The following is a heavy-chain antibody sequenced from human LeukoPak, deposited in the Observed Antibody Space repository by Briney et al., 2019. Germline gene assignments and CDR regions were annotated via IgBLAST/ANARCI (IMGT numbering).Heavy chain of an antibody. D-gene: IGHD6-25*01. Sequence: GGSLRLSCAASGFTFSSYGMHWVRQAPGKGLEWVAVIWYDGSNKYYADSVKGRFTISRDNSKNTLCLEMNSLRAEDTAVYYCARESARWFDPWGQGTLVIVSS. CDR2: IWYDGSNK. V-gene: IGHV3-33*01. CDR3: ARESARWFDP. CDR1: GFTFSSYG. J-gene: IGHJ5*02.